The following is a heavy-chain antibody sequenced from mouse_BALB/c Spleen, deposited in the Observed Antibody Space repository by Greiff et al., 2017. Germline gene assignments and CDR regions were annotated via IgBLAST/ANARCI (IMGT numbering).Heavy chain of an antibody. D-gene: IGHD1-1*01. J-gene: IGHJ2*01. CDR1: GDSITSGY. CDR2: ISYSGST. V-gene: IGHV3-8*02. CDR3: ASYYGSSYYFDY. Sequence: EVKLVESGPSLVKPSQTLSLTCSVTGDSITSGYWNWIRKFPGNKLEYMGYISYSGSTYYNPSLKSRISITRDTSKNQYYLQLNSVTTEDTATYYCASYYGSSYYFDYWGQGTTLTVSS.